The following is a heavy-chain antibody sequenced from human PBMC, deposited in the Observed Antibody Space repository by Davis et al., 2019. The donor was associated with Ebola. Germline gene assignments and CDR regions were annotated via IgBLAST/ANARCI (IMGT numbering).Heavy chain of an antibody. CDR2: ISAYNGNT. D-gene: IGHD2-2*01. V-gene: IGHV1-18*01. CDR1: GGTFSSYG. CDR3: ARGEVPAAIVARYYYYYGMDV. J-gene: IGHJ6*02. Sequence: ASVKVSCKASGGTFSSYGISWVRQAPGQGLEWMGWISAYNGNTNYAQKLQGRVTMTTDTSTSTAYMELRSLRSDDTAVYYCARGEVPAAIVARYYYYYGMDVWGQGTTVTVSS.